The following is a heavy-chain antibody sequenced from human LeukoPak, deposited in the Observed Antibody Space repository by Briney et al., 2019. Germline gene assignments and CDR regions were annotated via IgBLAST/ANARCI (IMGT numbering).Heavy chain of an antibody. D-gene: IGHD5-18*01. CDR2: IIPIFGTA. CDR1: GGTFSSYA. J-gene: IGHJ4*02. Sequence: ASVKVSCKASGGTFSSYAISWVRQAPGQGLEWMGRIIPIFGTAKYAQKFQGRVTITTDESTSTAYMELSSLRSEDTAVYYCARDSLQPTAMVTEADYWGQGTLVTVSS. CDR3: ARDSLQPTAMVTEADY. V-gene: IGHV1-69*05.